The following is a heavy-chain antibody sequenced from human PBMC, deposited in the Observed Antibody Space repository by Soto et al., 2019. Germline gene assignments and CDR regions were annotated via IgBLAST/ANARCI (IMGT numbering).Heavy chain of an antibody. J-gene: IGHJ6*02. CDR3: ARRGISGTAARLAGGYYYGMDV. CDR2: IYPGDSDT. V-gene: IGHV5-51*01. CDR1: GYSFTSYW. D-gene: IGHD6-6*01. Sequence: GESLKISCKGSGYSFTSYWIGWVRQMPGKGLEWMGIIYPGDSDTRYSPSFQGQVTISADKSISTAYLQWSSLKASDTAMYYCARRGISGTAARLAGGYYYGMDVWGQGTTVTVYS.